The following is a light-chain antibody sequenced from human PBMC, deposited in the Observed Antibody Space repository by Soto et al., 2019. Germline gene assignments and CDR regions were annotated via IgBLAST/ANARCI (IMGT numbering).Light chain of an antibody. V-gene: IGLV2-14*01. CDR3: ASYTSSSSYV. CDR1: SSDVGGYNY. CDR2: EVS. Sequence: QSVLTQPASVSGSPGQSITISCTGTSSDVGGYNYVSWYQQHPGKAPKLIIYEVSNRPSGVSNRFSGSKSGNTASLTISGLQAEDEADYYCASYTSSSSYVFGTGTQLTVL. J-gene: IGLJ1*01.